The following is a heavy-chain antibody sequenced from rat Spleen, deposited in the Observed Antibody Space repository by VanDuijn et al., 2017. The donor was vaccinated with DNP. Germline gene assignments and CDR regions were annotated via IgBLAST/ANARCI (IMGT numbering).Heavy chain of an antibody. J-gene: IGHJ2*01. CDR1: GFTFNDYA. D-gene: IGHD2-1*01. V-gene: IGHV5-17*01. CDR3: ARLRYDYFDY. Sequence: VQLVESGGGLVQPGRSLKLSCAASGFTFNDYAMAWVRQAPKKGLEWVATISYDGSRTYYRDSVKGRFTISRDNAKSTLYLQMDSLRSEDTAPYYCARLRYDYFDYWGQGVMVTVSS. CDR2: ISYDGSRT.